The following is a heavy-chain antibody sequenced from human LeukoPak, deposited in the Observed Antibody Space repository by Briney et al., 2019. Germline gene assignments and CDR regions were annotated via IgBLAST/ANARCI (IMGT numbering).Heavy chain of an antibody. CDR3: ASYYYGSGSYGNWFDP. V-gene: IGHV4-34*01. CDR1: GGSFSGYY. CDR2: INHSGST. D-gene: IGHD3-10*01. J-gene: IGHJ5*02. Sequence: SETLSLTCAVYGGSFSGYYWSWIRQPPGKGLEWIGEINHSGSTNYNPSLKSRVTISVDTSKNQFSLKLSSVTAADTAVYYCASYYYGSGSYGNWFDPWGQGTLVTVSS.